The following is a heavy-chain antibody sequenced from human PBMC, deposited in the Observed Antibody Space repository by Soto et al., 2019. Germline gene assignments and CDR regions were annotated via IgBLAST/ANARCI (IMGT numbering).Heavy chain of an antibody. J-gene: IGHJ5*01. CDR1: GGSISTVDYF. Sequence: SETLSLTSSVSGGSISTVDYFWTWISQPPGQALEYIGYIYKSATTYYNPSFESRVAISLDTSKSQFSLNVTSVTAADTAVYFCARGRYCLTGRCFPNWFDSWGQGTLVTVSS. CDR2: IYKSATT. V-gene: IGHV4-30-4*01. CDR3: ARGRYCLTGRCFPNWFDS. D-gene: IGHD2-15*01.